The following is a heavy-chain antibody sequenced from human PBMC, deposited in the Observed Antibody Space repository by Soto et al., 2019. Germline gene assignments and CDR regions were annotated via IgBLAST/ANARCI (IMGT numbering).Heavy chain of an antibody. V-gene: IGHV4-59*08. J-gene: IGHJ4*02. CDR3: ARHGSSTSPGKV. CDR2: IYSSGST. D-gene: IGHD6-6*01. CDR1: GGSINNYY. Sequence: PSETLSLTCTVSGGSINNYYWSWIRQPPGKALEWIGYIYSSGSTNYNPSLKSRVTISVDTSKDKFSLKLTSVTAADTAVYYCARHGSSTSPGKVWGQGTLVTVSS.